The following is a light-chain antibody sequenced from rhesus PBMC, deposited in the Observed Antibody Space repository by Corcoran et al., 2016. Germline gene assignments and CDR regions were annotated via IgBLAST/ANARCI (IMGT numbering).Light chain of an antibody. Sequence: DIQMTQSPSSLSASVGDRVTITFRASQGISSYLNWYQQKPGKAPKLLIYYANRSENGVPSKFSGSGSGTEFTLTISSLQPEDLATYYWKRYETLPPRSFGGETKVGIK. CDR3: KRYETLPPRS. V-gene: IGKV1-32*05. CDR2: YAN. J-gene: IGKJ4*01. CDR1: QGISSY.